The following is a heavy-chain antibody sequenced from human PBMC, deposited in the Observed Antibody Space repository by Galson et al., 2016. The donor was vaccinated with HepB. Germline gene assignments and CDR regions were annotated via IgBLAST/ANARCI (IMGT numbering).Heavy chain of an antibody. Sequence: SETLSLTCTVSGGSISDYYWSWIRQPPGKGLELIGYIYYSGNANYNPSLKSRVSISVDTSKNQFSLKLSSVTAADTAVYYCARRYCSNTSCYIFDFWGRGTLVTVSS. V-gene: IGHV4-59*01. CDR1: GGSISDYY. D-gene: IGHD2-2*02. J-gene: IGHJ4*02. CDR3: ARRYCSNTSCYIFDF. CDR2: IYYSGNA.